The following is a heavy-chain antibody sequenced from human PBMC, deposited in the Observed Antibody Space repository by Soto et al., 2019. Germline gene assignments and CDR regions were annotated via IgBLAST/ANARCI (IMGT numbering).Heavy chain of an antibody. D-gene: IGHD2-21*02. J-gene: IGHJ4*02. CDR1: GGTFSSYA. CDR2: IIPIFGTA. Sequence: QVQLVQSGAEVKKPGSSVKVSCKASGGTFSSYAISWVRQAPGQGLEWMGGIIPIFGTANYAQKFQGRVTIPADESTSPAYMVLSSLRSEDTAVYYCARDGQVTLPTETRFDYWGQGTLVTVSS. V-gene: IGHV1-69*01. CDR3: ARDGQVTLPTETRFDY.